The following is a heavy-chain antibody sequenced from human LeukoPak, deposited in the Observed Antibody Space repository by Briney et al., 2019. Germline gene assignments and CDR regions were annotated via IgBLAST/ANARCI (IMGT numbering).Heavy chain of an antibody. D-gene: IGHD3-3*01. CDR3: ARRKHHYDFWSGYPLGAFDI. V-gene: IGHV4-59*01. CDR1: GGSISSYY. CDR2: IYYSGST. J-gene: IGHJ3*02. Sequence: PSETLSLTCTVSGGSISSYYWSWIRQPPGKGLEWIGYIYYSGSTNYNPSLKSRVTISVDTSKNQFSLKLSSVTAADTAVYYCARRKHHYDFWSGYPLGAFDIWGQGTMVTVSS.